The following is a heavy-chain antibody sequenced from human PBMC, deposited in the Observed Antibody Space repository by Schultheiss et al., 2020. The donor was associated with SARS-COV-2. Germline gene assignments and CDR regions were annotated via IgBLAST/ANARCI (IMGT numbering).Heavy chain of an antibody. J-gene: IGHJ4*02. V-gene: IGHV3-21*01. CDR2: ISGSGGST. CDR1: GFTFSNAW. CDR3: ARVNWGFDY. D-gene: IGHD7-27*01. Sequence: GGSLRLSCAASGFTFSNAWMSWVRQAPGKGLEWVSAISGSGGSTYYADSVKGRFTISRDNAKNSLYLQMNSLRAEDTAVYYCARVNWGFDYWGQGTLVTVSS.